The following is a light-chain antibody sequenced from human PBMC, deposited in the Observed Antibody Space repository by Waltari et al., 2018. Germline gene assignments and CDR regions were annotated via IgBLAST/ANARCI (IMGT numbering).Light chain of an antibody. V-gene: IGLV2-8*01. CDR1: SSDVGGYNY. J-gene: IGLJ2*01. Sequence: QSALTQPPSASGSPGQSVTISCTGTSSDVGGYNYVSWYQQHPGKAPKLMSYEVSKRPSGVPDRFSGSKSGNPASLTVSGLQAEDESDYYCSSYAGSNNFVVFGGGTKLTVL. CDR2: EVS. CDR3: SSYAGSNNFVV.